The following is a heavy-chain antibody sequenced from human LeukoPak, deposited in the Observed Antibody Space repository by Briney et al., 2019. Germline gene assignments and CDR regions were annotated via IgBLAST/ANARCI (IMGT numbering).Heavy chain of an antibody. CDR2: ISRNGNST. CDR1: GFTFSTYA. CDR3: ARRGAAAGTSDY. Sequence: GGSLRLSCAGSGFTFSTYAMQWVRQAPGKGLEYVSAISRNGNSTYYANSVKGRFTISRDNSKNTLYLQMGSLSAEDMAMYYCARRGAAAGTSDYWGQGTLVTVSS. J-gene: IGHJ4*02. D-gene: IGHD6-13*01. V-gene: IGHV3-64*01.